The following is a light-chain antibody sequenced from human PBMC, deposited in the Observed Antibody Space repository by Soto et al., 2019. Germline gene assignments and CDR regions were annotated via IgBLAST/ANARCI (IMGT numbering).Light chain of an antibody. CDR1: QSIRSW. V-gene: IGKV1-5*03. CDR3: QQYDNDSWT. CDR2: KAS. J-gene: IGKJ1*01. Sequence: DIQMTQSPSTLSASVGDRVIITCRASQSIRSWLAWYQQKPGKAPNLLIYKASTLKSEVPSRFGGSGSGTEFTLAIISLQPDDFATSYCQQYDNDSWTFGQGTKVEIK.